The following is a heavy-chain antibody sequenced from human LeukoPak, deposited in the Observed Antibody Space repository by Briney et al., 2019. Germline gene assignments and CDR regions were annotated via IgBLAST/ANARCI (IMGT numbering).Heavy chain of an antibody. D-gene: IGHD2-8*01. CDR1: GGSISSGGYY. V-gene: IGHV4-31*03. CDR3: ARDLGTNGYFPNFDY. Sequence: SETLSLTCTVSGGSISSGGYYWSWIRQHPGQGLEWIGNIYYSGSTYYNPSLKSRVTISVDTPKNQFSLKLSSVTAADTAVYYCARDLGTNGYFPNFDYWGQGTLVTVSS. J-gene: IGHJ4*02. CDR2: IYYSGST.